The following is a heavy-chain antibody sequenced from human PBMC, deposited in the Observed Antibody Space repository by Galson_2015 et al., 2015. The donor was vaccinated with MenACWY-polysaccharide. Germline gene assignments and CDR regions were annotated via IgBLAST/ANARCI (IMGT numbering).Heavy chain of an antibody. D-gene: IGHD2-21*01. Sequence: SLRLSCAASGFNFGDYGMIWVRQAPGKGLEWVADINKDGSEKHYLGSVTGRFIISRDNTDNSVSLQVNSLRAEDTAVYYCARDAMRGGDLDYWGQGTLVTVSS. CDR2: INKDGSEK. CDR3: ARDAMRGGDLDY. J-gene: IGHJ4*02. CDR1: GFNFGDYG. V-gene: IGHV3-7*01.